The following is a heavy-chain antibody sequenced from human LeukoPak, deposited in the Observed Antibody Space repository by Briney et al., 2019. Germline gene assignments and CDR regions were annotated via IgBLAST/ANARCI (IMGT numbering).Heavy chain of an antibody. D-gene: IGHD2-15*01. CDR1: GFTFRSYC. Sequence: GSLRLSCAGSGFTFRSYCMHWVRQAPGKGLEGVAFIRYYGSYKYYADSVKGRFTISRDNSKNTLYLQMNSLRAEDTAVYYCAKSFPLPARLGYCSGGSCPFDYWGQGTLVTVSS. V-gene: IGHV3-30*02. J-gene: IGHJ4*02. CDR3: AKSFPLPARLGYCSGGSCPFDY. CDR2: IRYYGSYK.